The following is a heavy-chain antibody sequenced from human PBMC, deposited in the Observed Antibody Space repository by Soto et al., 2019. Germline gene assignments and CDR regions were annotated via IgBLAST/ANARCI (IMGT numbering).Heavy chain of an antibody. Sequence: QVQLVQSGAEVKKPGASVKVSCKASGYTFTSYGISWVRQAPGQGLEWMGWISAYNGNTNHAQKLQGRATMTTDTTTSPAYMEQRSPRSDDTAVYYCARVKGSSRELLLGDYWGQGTLDTVSS. J-gene: IGHJ4*02. V-gene: IGHV1-18*01. CDR3: ARVKGSSRELLLGDY. D-gene: IGHD1-26*01. CDR2: ISAYNGNT. CDR1: GYTFTSYG.